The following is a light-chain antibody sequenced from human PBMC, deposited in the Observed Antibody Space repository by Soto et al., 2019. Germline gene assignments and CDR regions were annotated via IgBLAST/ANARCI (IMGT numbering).Light chain of an antibody. CDR3: QQSYSTPRT. CDR2: AAS. V-gene: IGKV1-39*01. Sequence: DIQMAQSPSSLSASVGDRVTITCRASQPITKYLNWYQQKPGKAPELLIYAASSLQSGVPSRFSGTESGTDLTLTISSLQPEDFATYYCQQSYSTPRTFGQGTKVDIK. J-gene: IGKJ1*01. CDR1: QPITKY.